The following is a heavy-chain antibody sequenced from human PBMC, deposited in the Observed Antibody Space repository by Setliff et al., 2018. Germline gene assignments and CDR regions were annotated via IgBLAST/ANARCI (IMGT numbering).Heavy chain of an antibody. Sequence: SQTLSLTCTVSGGSISSYYWSWIRQPPWKELEWIGGISHSANKYYNPSFRTGVTISVDMSKNQFSLQLTSVTAADTAVYYCARGGSTIASRPDLVYFDSWGRGALVTAPQ. J-gene: IGHJ4*02. CDR3: ARGGSTIASRPDLVYFDS. D-gene: IGHD6-6*01. CDR1: GGSISSYY. CDR2: ISHSANK. V-gene: IGHV4-4*08.